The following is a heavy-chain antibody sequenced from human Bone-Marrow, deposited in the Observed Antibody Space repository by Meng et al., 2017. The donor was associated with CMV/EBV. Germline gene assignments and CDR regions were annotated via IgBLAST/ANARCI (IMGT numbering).Heavy chain of an antibody. CDR3: ARASQLYYSNKGVYYDYYGMDV. CDR1: GYTFTSYG. CDR2: ISAYNGNT. Sequence: ASVKVSCKASGYTFTSYGISWVRQAPGQGLEWMGWISAYNGNTNYAQKLQGRVTMTTNTSTSTAYMELRSLRSDDTAVYYCARASQLYYSNKGVYYDYYGMDVWGQGTTVTVSS. J-gene: IGHJ6*02. D-gene: IGHD4-11*01. V-gene: IGHV1-18*01.